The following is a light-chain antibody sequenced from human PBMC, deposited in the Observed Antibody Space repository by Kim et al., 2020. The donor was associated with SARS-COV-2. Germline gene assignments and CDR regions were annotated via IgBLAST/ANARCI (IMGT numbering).Light chain of an antibody. CDR1: KIGTKN. J-gene: IGLJ2*01. Sequence: SYELTQPLSVSVALGQTARITCGGNKIGTKNAHWFQQKPGQAPVLVICGDSNRPSGIPERFSGSNSGNTATLTISRAQPVDEADYYCQVWDSSTGVFGGGTQLTVL. V-gene: IGLV3-9*01. CDR3: QVWDSSTGV. CDR2: GDS.